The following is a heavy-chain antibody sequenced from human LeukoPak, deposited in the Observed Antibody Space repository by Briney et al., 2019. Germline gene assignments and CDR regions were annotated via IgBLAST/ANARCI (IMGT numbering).Heavy chain of an antibody. CDR1: GFTFSSYG. CDR3: AKDMASGWSISGAFDI. CDR2: IRYDGSNK. Sequence: QTGGSLRLSCAASGFTFSSYGMHWVRQAPGKGLEWVAFIRYDGSNKYYADSVKGRFTISRDNSKNTLYLQMNSLRAEDTAVYYCAKDMASGWSISGAFDIWGQGTMVTVSS. V-gene: IGHV3-30*02. D-gene: IGHD6-19*01. J-gene: IGHJ3*02.